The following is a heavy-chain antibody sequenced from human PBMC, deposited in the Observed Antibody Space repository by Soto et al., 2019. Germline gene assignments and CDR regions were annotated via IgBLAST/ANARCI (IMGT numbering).Heavy chain of an antibody. V-gene: IGHV1-69*06. CDR2: IIPIFGTA. Sequence: QVQLVQSGAEVKKPGSSVKVSCXXSGGTFSSYAISWVRQAPGQGLEWMGGIIPIFGTANYAQKFQGRVTITADKSTSTVYMELSSLRSEDTAVYYCARDCPPDYYYGMDVWGQGTTVTVSS. CDR3: ARDCPPDYYYGMDV. CDR1: GGTFSSYA. J-gene: IGHJ6*02.